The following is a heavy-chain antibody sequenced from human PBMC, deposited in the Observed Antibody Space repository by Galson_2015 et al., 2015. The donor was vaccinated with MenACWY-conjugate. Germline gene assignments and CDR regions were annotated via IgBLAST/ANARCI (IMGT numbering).Heavy chain of an antibody. J-gene: IGHJ4*02. CDR2: IIPIVGRV. D-gene: IGHD3-3*01. Sequence: SVKVSCKASGGTFSNYAISWVRQAPGQGLEWMGRIIPIVGRVTYAQKFQGRDTITADTSTKTAYMDLSSLTSDDTAVYYCARAGTYFNLWSVYCDNWGQGTLVTVSS. CDR1: GGTFSNYA. V-gene: IGHV1-69*04. CDR3: ARAGTYFNLWSVYCDN.